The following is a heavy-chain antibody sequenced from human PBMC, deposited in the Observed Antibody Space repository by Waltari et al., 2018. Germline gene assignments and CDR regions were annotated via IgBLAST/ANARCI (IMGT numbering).Heavy chain of an antibody. CDR3: AIARRWLQLYYFDY. Sequence: QVQLQESGPGLVKPSETLSLTCTVSGGSISSHYWRWIQQPPGKGLEWIGYIYYSGSTNYNPSLKSRVTISVDTSKNQFSLKLSSVTAADTAVYYCAIARRWLQLYYFDYWGQGTLVTVSS. V-gene: IGHV4-59*11. CDR1: GGSISSHY. CDR2: IYYSGST. J-gene: IGHJ4*02. D-gene: IGHD1-1*01.